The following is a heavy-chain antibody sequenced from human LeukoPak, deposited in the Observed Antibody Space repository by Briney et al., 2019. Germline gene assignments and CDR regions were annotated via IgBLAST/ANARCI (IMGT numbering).Heavy chain of an antibody. Sequence: SETLSLTCTVSGGPISSYYWSWIRQPPGKGLGWIGYIYYSGSTNYNPSRKSRVTISVDTSNNQFSLKLSSVTAADTAVYYCARDDSFHGGAFDIWGQGTMVTVSS. CDR1: GGPISSYY. CDR3: ARDDSFHGGAFDI. D-gene: IGHD4-23*01. J-gene: IGHJ3*02. CDR2: IYYSGST. V-gene: IGHV4-59*01.